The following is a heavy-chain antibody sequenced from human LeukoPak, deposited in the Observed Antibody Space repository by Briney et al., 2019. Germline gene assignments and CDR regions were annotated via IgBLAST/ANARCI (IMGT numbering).Heavy chain of an antibody. CDR2: ISGSGHST. CDR1: GFTFTGYA. V-gene: IGHV3-23*01. CDR3: ATYYYDALDY. D-gene: IGHD3-3*01. Sequence: PGGSLRLSCAASGFTFTGYAMSWVRQAPGKGLEWVSAISGSGHSTDYADSVKGWFTISRDNSKNTLYLQMNSLRAEDTAVYYCATYYYDALDYWGQGTLVTVSS. J-gene: IGHJ4*02.